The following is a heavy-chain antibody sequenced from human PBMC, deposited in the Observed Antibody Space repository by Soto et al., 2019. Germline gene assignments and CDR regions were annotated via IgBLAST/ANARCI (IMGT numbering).Heavy chain of an antibody. J-gene: IGHJ5*02. V-gene: IGHV3-30-3*01. CDR1: GFTLSSYA. CDR3: ARDRWYSGSWSFYNRGNWFDP. D-gene: IGHD3-10*01. Sequence: QVELVESGGGVDQPGRSLRLSCVASGFTLSSYAMHWVRQAPGKGLEWLAFMSNDGSNKYYADSVKGRVTMSRDNSNNAMYLQMNSLRTEDTAVYYCARDRWYSGSWSFYNRGNWFDPWGQGTLVTV. CDR2: MSNDGSNK.